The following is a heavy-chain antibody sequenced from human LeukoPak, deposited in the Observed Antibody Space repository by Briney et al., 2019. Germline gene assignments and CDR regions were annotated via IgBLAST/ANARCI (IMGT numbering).Heavy chain of an antibody. CDR3: ARSYYYDSSGYCFDY. J-gene: IGHJ4*02. V-gene: IGHV3-64*01. Sequence: GGSLRLSCAASGFTFSSYAMHWVRQAPGKGLEYVSAISSNGGSTYYANSVEGRFTISRDNSKNTLYLQMGNLRAEDMAVYYCARSYYYDSSGYCFDYWGQGTLVTVSS. CDR2: ISSNGGST. CDR1: GFTFSSYA. D-gene: IGHD3-22*01.